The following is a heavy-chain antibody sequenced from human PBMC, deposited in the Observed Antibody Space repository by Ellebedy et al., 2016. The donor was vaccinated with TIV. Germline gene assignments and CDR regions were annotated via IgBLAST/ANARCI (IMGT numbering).Heavy chain of an antibody. CDR2: IYYSGST. CDR1: GGSISSYY. V-gene: IGHV4-59*01. Sequence: MPSETLSLTCTVSGGSISSYYWSWIRQPPGKGLEWIGYIYYSGSTNYNPSLKSRVTISVDTSKNQFSLKLSSVTAADTAVYYCARLAWSARYNWFDPWGQGTLVTVSS. D-gene: IGHD3-3*01. J-gene: IGHJ5*02. CDR3: ARLAWSARYNWFDP.